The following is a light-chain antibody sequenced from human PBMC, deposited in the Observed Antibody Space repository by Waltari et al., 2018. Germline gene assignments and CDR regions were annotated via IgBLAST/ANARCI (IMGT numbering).Light chain of an antibody. J-gene: IGLJ2*01. CDR1: ALPQKS. Sequence: SYELTQSPSVSLSPGQTARLTCSGAALPQKSAYWYQKKPGQAPVLIIFKYRERPSGIPERFSGSTSGTTVTLTITGVQAEDEADYYCLSPETRGSWVFGGGTKLTVL. V-gene: IGLV3-25*03. CDR3: LSPETRGSWV. CDR2: KYR.